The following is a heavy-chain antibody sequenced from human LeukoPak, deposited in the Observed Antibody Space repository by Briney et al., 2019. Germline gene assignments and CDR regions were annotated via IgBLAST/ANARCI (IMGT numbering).Heavy chain of an antibody. CDR2: ISGSGGST. Sequence: GGSLRLSCAASGFTFSSYAMSWVRQAPGKGLEWVSAISGSGGSTYYADSVKGRFTISRDNSKNTLYLQMNSLRAEDTAVYYCAKDPTYYYDSSGFPVPTFLDYWGQGTLVTVSS. CDR1: GFTFSSYA. J-gene: IGHJ4*02. V-gene: IGHV3-23*01. D-gene: IGHD3-22*01. CDR3: AKDPTYYYDSSGFPVPTFLDY.